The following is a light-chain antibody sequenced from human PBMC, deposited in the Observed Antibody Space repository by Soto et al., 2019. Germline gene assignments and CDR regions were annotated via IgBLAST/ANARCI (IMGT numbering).Light chain of an antibody. CDR3: SSYSSSSTHVV. J-gene: IGLJ2*01. CDR1: SSDVGDFNY. CDR2: DVT. V-gene: IGLV2-14*03. Sequence: QSALTQPASVSGSPXRSVTXSXTXSSSDVGDFNYVSWYQHLPGRAPKLIIYDVTNRPSGISYRFSASKSGRTASLTISGLQAEDEADYYCSSYSSSSTHVVFGGGTKLTVL.